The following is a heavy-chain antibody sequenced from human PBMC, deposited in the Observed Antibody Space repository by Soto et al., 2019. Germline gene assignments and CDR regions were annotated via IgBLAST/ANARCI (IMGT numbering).Heavy chain of an antibody. Sequence: EVHLEESGGGLVQPGGSLRLSCAASGFTFSSYWMHWVRQAPGEGLVWVSLINRDGIERKYADSVKGRFTISRDDAKSTVYLQMDSLRAEDTAVYYCARDEEANPWYVLDYWGLGTLVTVSS. CDR3: ARDEEANPWYVLDY. CDR2: INRDGIER. J-gene: IGHJ4*02. D-gene: IGHD3-10*02. CDR1: GFTFSSYW. V-gene: IGHV3-74*01.